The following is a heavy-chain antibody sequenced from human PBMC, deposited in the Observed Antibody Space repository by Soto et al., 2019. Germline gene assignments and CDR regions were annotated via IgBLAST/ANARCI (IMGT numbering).Heavy chain of an antibody. CDR2: INHSGST. D-gene: IGHD3-10*01. CDR3: ARALWFGEPNLSSWFDP. Sequence: SETLSLTCAVYGGSFSGYYWSWIRQPPGKGLEWIGEINHSGSTNYNPSLKSRVTISVDTSKNQFSLKLSSVTAADTAVYYCARALWFGEPNLSSWFDPWGQGTLVTVSS. V-gene: IGHV4-34*01. CDR1: GGSFSGYY. J-gene: IGHJ5*02.